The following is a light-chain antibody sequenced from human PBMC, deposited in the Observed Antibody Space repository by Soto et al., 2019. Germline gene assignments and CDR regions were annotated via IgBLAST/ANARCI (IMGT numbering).Light chain of an antibody. V-gene: IGKV3-20*01. CDR2: GAS. CDR1: QSVRSNY. CDR3: QQYGSSRIT. J-gene: IGKJ5*01. Sequence: VLTQSPGSLCLSRGERASLACRASQSVRSNYLAWYQQKPGQAPRLLIYGASSRATGIPDRLSGSGSGTDFTLTISRLEPEDFAVYYCQQYGSSRITFGQGTRLEIK.